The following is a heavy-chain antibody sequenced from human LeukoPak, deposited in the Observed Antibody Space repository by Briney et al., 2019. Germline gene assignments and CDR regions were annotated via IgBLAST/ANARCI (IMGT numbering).Heavy chain of an antibody. V-gene: IGHV3-13*01. CDR2: IYTAGDT. Sequence: PGGSLRLSCAASGFTFSNYDMHWVRQATGKGLEWVSSIYTAGDTYYPGSVKGRFTISRENAKKSFYLQMNSLRAGDTAVYYCARGSCSSSSCYERLNGLDVWGQGTTVTVSS. CDR3: ARGSCSSSSCYERLNGLDV. CDR1: GFTFSNYD. D-gene: IGHD2-2*01. J-gene: IGHJ6*02.